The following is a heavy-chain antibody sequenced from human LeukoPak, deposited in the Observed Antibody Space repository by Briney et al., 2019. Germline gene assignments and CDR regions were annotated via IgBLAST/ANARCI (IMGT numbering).Heavy chain of an antibody. Sequence: PGGSLRLSCAASGFTFSSYSMNWVRQAPGKGLEWVSYISSSSSTIYYADSVKGRFTISRDNAKNSLYLQMNSLRAEDTAVYYCARGSTSWPYYFDYWGQGTLVTVSS. CDR1: GFTFSSYS. J-gene: IGHJ4*02. CDR3: ARGSTSWPYYFDY. D-gene: IGHD2-2*01. CDR2: ISSSSSTI. V-gene: IGHV3-48*01.